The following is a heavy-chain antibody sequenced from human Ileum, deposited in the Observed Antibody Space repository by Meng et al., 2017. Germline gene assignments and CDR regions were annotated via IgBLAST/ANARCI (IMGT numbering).Heavy chain of an antibody. Sequence: QVLLKWSGPGLVKPPGTLSLTCAVSGDSISSGNWWNWVRQSPGKGLEWIGEIFHGGTTNYNPSLKNRVTLLMDKSKNQFSLQLTSVTAADTAVFYCARGIGDIRVGFDYWGQGILVTVSS. V-gene: IGHV4-4*03. D-gene: IGHD5-12*01. J-gene: IGHJ4*02. CDR2: IFHGGTT. CDR3: ARGIGDIRVGFDY. CDR1: GDSISSGNW.